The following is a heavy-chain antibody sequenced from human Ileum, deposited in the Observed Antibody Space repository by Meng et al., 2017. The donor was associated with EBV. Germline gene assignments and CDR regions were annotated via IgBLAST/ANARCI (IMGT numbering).Heavy chain of an antibody. CDR1: GFIYTSYN. V-gene: IGHV3-21*01. J-gene: IGHJ4*02. D-gene: IGHD2-21*02. Sequence: EVQLVESGXXXXXPXXCXXLSCVVSGFIYTSYNMNWVRQAPGKGLEWVSSISSAGSYIDYADSVKGRFTISRDNAENLLYLQMNSLRADDTAVYYCARDGLMGDPFDYWGQGTLVTVSS. CDR3: ARDGLMGDPFDY. CDR2: ISSAGSYI.